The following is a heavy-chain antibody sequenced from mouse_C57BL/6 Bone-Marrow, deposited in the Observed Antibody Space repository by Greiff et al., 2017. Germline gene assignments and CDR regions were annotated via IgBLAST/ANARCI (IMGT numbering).Heavy chain of an antibody. Sequence: VKLMASGAELVRPGASVKLSCKASGYTFTDYYLNWVKQRPGQGIEWIARIYPGSGNTYYNEKFKGKATLTAEKSSSTAYMQLSSVTSEVSAVYCWENICYGYAIDYWGQGTSVTVSS. D-gene: IGHD2-1*01. J-gene: IGHJ4*01. V-gene: IGHV1-76*01. CDR3: ENICYGYAIDY. CDR1: GYTFTDYY. CDR2: IYPGSGNT.